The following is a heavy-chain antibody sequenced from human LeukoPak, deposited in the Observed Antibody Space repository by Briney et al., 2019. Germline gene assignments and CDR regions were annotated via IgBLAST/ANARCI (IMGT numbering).Heavy chain of an antibody. V-gene: IGHV4-39*07. CDR3: ATRPLQANDYGDYSNFDY. CDR2: IYYSGST. D-gene: IGHD4-17*01. CDR1: GGSISSYY. J-gene: IGHJ4*02. Sequence: PSETLSLTCTVSGGSISSYYWGWIRQPPGKGLEWIGSIYYSGSTYYNPSLKSRVTISVDTSKNQFSLKLSSVTAADTAVYYCATRPLQANDYGDYSNFDYWGQGTLVTVSS.